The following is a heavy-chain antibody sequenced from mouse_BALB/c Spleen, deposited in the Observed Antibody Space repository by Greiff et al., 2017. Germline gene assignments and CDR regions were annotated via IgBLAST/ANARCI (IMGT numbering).Heavy chain of an antibody. J-gene: IGHJ1*01. Sequence: VKLQESGPGLVAPSQSLSITCTVSGFSLTSYGVHWVRQPPGKGPEWLGVIWAGGSTNYNSALMSRLSISKDNSKSQVFLKMNSLQTDDTAMYYCARGGDYYGSSYYWYFDVWGAGTTVTVSS. D-gene: IGHD1-1*01. CDR2: IWAGGST. CDR3: ARGGDYYGSSYYWYFDV. V-gene: IGHV2-9*02. CDR1: GFSLTSYG.